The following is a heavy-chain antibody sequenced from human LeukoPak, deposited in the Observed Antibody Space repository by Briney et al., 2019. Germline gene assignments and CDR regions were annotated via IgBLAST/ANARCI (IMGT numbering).Heavy chain of an antibody. J-gene: IGHJ2*01. Sequence: PSETLSLTCTVSGGSISSSSYYWGWIRQPPGKGLEWIGSIYYSGSTYYNPSLKSRVTISVDTSKNQFSLKLGSVTAADTAVYYCASYLVHFDLWGRGTLVTVSS. V-gene: IGHV4-39*01. CDR3: ASYLVHFDL. CDR1: GGSISSSSYY. CDR2: IYYSGST. D-gene: IGHD3-10*01.